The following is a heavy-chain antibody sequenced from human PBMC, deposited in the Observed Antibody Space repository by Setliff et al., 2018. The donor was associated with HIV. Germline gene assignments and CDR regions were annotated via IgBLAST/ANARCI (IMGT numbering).Heavy chain of an antibody. CDR3: ARDPAFGAFDI. Sequence: PGGSLRLSCAASGFTFSNAWMSWVRQAPGKGLEWVANIKEDGSEKYYVDSVKGRFTISRDNTKNSLYLQMSSLRTEDTAVYFCARDPAFGAFDIWGQGTMVTVSS. V-gene: IGHV3-7*04. CDR2: IKEDGSEK. CDR1: GFTFSNAW. J-gene: IGHJ3*02. D-gene: IGHD3-10*01.